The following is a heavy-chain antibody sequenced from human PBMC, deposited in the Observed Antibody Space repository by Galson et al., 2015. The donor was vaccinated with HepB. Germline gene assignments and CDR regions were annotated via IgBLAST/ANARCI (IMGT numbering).Heavy chain of an antibody. CDR3: ARVVVVPAACYYYYYMDV. CDR2: MNPNSGNT. D-gene: IGHD2-2*01. CDR1: GYTFTSYD. V-gene: IGHV1-8*01. Sequence: SVKVSCKASGYTFTSYDINWVRQATGQGLEWMGWMNPNSGNTGYAQKFQGRVTMTRNTSISTAYMELSSLRSEDTAVYYCARVVVVPAACYYYYYMDVWGKGTTVTVSS. J-gene: IGHJ6*03.